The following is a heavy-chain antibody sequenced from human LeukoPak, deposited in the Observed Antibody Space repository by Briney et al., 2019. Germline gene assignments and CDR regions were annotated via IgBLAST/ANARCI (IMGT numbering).Heavy chain of an antibody. CDR2: IYPGDSDT. CDR3: ARHIEGYGNYYMDV. Sequence: GESLKISCKCSGYSFTSYWTGWVRQTPGKGLEWMGFIYPGDSDTRYSPSFQGQVTISADKSISTAYLQWSSLKASDTAMYYCARHIEGYGNYYMDVWGKGTMVTVSS. CDR1: GYSFTSYW. V-gene: IGHV5-51*01. D-gene: IGHD5-18*01. J-gene: IGHJ6*03.